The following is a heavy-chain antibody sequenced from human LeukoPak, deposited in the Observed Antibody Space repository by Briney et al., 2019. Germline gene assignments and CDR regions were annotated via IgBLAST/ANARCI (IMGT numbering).Heavy chain of an antibody. CDR2: IIPIFGTA. V-gene: IGHV1-69*05. CDR3: ARGFGESDQNWFDP. Sequence: SVKVSCKASGGTFSSYAISWVRQAPGQGLEWMGRIIPIFGTANYAQKFQGRVTITTDESTSTAYMELSSLRSEDTAVYYCARGFGESDQNWFDPWGQGPLVTVSS. J-gene: IGHJ5*02. CDR1: GGTFSSYA. D-gene: IGHD3-10*01.